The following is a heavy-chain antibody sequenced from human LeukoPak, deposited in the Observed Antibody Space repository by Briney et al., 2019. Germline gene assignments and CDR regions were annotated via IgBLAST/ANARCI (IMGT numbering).Heavy chain of an antibody. D-gene: IGHD1-1*01. CDR1: GFTFSSFD. CDR2: IWTASDT. Sequence: GGSLRLSCAASGFTFSSFDMHWVRQPPGQGLEWVSPIWTASDTYYPGSVEGRFTLSRDNAKNSLYLQMNSLTAGDTAVYYCARGPPRGKYYYMDVWGKGTTVTVSS. V-gene: IGHV3-13*01. CDR3: ARGPPRGKYYYMDV. J-gene: IGHJ6*03.